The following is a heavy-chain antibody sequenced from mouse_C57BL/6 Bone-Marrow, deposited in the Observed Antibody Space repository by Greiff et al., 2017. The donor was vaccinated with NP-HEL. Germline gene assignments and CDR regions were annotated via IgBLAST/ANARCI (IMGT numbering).Heavy chain of an antibody. CDR3: ARSGYSNYQLAWFAY. CDR2: INPNNGGT. CDR1: GYTFTDYY. J-gene: IGHJ3*01. V-gene: IGHV1-26*01. Sequence: EVQLQQSGPELVKPGASVKISCKASGYTFTDYYMNWVKQSHGKSLEWIGDINPNNGGTRYNQKFKGKATLTVDKSSSTAYMELRSLTSEDSAVYYCARSGYSNYQLAWFAYWGQGTLVTVSA. D-gene: IGHD2-5*01.